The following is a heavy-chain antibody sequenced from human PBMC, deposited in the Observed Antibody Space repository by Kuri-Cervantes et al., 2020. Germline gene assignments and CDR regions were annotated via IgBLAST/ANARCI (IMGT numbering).Heavy chain of an antibody. CDR1: GFTFSSYA. D-gene: IGHD5-12*01. Sequence: GGSLRLSCAASGFTFSSYAMSWVRQAPGKGLEWVAVISYDGSNKYYADSVKGRFTISRDNAKNSLYLQMNSLRAEDTAVYYCARFGYSGYGLDYWGQGTLVTVSS. CDR2: ISYDGSNK. J-gene: IGHJ4*02. V-gene: IGHV3-30-3*01. CDR3: ARFGYSGYGLDY.